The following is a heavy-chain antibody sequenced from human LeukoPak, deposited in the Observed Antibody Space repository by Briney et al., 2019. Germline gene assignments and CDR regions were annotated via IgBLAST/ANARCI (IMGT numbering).Heavy chain of an antibody. Sequence: SVKVSCKASGGTFSSYAISWVRQAPGQGLEWMGGIIPIFGTANYAQKFQGRVTITADESTSTAYMELSSLRSEDTAVYYCARDLRPYYYMDVWGKGTTVTISS. CDR2: IIPIFGTA. J-gene: IGHJ6*03. CDR1: GGTFSSYA. V-gene: IGHV1-69*13. CDR3: ARDLRPYYYMDV.